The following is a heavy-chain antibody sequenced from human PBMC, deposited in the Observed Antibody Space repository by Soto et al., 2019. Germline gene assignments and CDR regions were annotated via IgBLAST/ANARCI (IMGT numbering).Heavy chain of an antibody. CDR2: INHSGST. J-gene: IGHJ4*02. CDR3: ARDKITGLFDY. CDR1: GGSFSAYS. V-gene: IGHV4-34*01. D-gene: IGHD2-8*02. Sequence: QVQLQQWGAGLLKPSETLSLTCAVSGGSFSAYSWTWIRQSPGTGLEWIGEINHSGSTNYNPSLKSRVTISVVTSKNQFSLKLTSVTAADTAVYYCARDKITGLFDYWGQGTLVTVSS.